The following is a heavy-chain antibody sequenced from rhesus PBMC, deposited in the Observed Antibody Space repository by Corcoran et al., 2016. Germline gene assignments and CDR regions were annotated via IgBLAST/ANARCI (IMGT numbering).Heavy chain of an antibody. Sequence: QVQLQESGPGLVKPSETLSLTCAVSGGSISDNYYWKWICPPPGKGLEWIGNIYGSSGSTYYNPSLKSRVTISKDTSKNQFSLKLSSVTAADTAVYYCASGHGSLDVWGRGVLVTVSS. CDR3: ASGHGSLDV. CDR2: IYGSSGST. CDR1: GGSISDNYY. J-gene: IGHJ5-2*02. V-gene: IGHV4S9*01.